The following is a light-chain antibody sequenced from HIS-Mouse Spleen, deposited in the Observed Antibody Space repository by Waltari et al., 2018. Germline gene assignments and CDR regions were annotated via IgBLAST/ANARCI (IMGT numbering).Light chain of an antibody. J-gene: IGLJ2*01. Sequence: SYELTQPPSVSVSPGQTASIPCSGDTLGDKYACWYQQKPGQSPVLVLYQDSKRPSGIPERFSGSNSGNTATLTISGTQAIDEADYYCQAWDSSTHVVFGGGTKLTVL. CDR3: QAWDSSTHVV. CDR2: QDS. V-gene: IGLV3-1*01. CDR1: TLGDKY.